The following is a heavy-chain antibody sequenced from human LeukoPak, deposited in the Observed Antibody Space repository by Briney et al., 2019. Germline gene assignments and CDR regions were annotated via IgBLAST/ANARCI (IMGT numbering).Heavy chain of an antibody. Sequence: GESLKISCKGSGYSFTTHWIGWVRQMPGKGLEWMGIIYPSGSDTRYSPSFQGQVTISADKSISTAYLQWSSLEASDTAIYYCARRVTSTVTAIRYFDYWGQGTLVTVSS. D-gene: IGHD2-21*02. CDR2: IYPSGSDT. CDR1: GYSFTTHW. J-gene: IGHJ4*02. V-gene: IGHV5-51*01. CDR3: ARRVTSTVTAIRYFDY.